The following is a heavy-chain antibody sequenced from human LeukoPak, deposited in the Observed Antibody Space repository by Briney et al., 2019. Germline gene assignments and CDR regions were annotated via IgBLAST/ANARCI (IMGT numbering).Heavy chain of an antibody. J-gene: IGHJ4*02. CDR3: AKRGVVIRVILVGFHKEAYYFDS. CDR2: ISDSGGRT. Sequence: GGSLRLSCAVSRITLSNYGMSWVRQAQGKGLEWVAGISDSGGRTKYADSVKGPFTISRDNPKNTLYLQMNRLRAEDTGAYFCAKRGVVIRVILVGFHKEAYYFDSWGQGALVTVSS. D-gene: IGHD3-22*01. CDR1: RITLSNYG. V-gene: IGHV3-23*01.